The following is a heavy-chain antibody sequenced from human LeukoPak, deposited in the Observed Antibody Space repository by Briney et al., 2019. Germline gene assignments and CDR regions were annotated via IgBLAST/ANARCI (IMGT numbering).Heavy chain of an antibody. V-gene: IGHV4-39*01. Sequence: PSETLSLTCTVSGGSISSSSYYWGWIRQPPGKGLEWIGSIYYSGSTYYNPSLKSRVTISVDTSKNQFSLKLSSVTAADTAVYYCARLPPYGDPDPNDYSGQGTLVTVSS. CDR3: ARLPPYGDPDPNDY. D-gene: IGHD4-17*01. CDR1: GGSISSSSYY. J-gene: IGHJ4*02. CDR2: IYYSGST.